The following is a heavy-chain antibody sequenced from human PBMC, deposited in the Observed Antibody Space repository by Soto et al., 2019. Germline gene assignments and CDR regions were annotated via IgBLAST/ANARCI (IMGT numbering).Heavy chain of an antibody. Sequence: SETLSLTCTVSGGSISDYYWTWIRQPPGKGLEWIGYVHDSGSTNYNPSLKSRVTISVDTSKNQFSLKLNSATAADTAIYYCASLSLGGANSHAPSWGQGTLVTVS. CDR3: ASLSLGGANSHAPS. CDR2: VHDSGST. D-gene: IGHD7-27*01. J-gene: IGHJ4*02. V-gene: IGHV4-59*01. CDR1: GGSISDYY.